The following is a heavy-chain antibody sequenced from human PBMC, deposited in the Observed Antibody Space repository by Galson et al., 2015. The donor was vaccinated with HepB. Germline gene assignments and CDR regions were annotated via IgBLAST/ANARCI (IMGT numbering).Heavy chain of an antibody. Sequence: SLRLSCAASGFTFSSYGMHWVRQAPGKGLEWVAVISYDGSNKYYADSVKGRFTISRDNSKNTLYLQMNSLRAEDTAVYYCARDRPLLGGNVWTATLDYWGQGTLVTVSS. CDR1: GFTFSSYG. V-gene: IGHV3-30*03. J-gene: IGHJ4*02. CDR2: ISYDGSNK. CDR3: ARDRPLLGGNVWTATLDY. D-gene: IGHD1-26*01.